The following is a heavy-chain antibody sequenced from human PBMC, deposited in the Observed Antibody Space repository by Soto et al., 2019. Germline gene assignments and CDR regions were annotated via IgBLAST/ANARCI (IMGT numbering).Heavy chain of an antibody. CDR3: ARVPPTGDYMAGAFDI. CDR2: IIPILGIA. Sequence: QVQLVQSGAEVKKPGSSVKVSCKASGGTFSSYTSSWVRQAPGQGLEWMGRIIPILGIANYAQKFQGRVKITADKSTSTAYMELSSLRSEDTAVYYCARVPPTGDYMAGAFDIWGQGTMVTVSS. CDR1: GGTFSSYT. D-gene: IGHD4-17*01. J-gene: IGHJ3*02. V-gene: IGHV1-69*02.